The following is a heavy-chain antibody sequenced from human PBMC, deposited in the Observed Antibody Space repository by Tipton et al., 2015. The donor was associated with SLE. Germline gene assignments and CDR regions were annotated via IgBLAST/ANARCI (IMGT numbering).Heavy chain of an antibody. CDR1: GGSISSSSYY. J-gene: IGHJ3*02. Sequence: TLSLTCTVSGGSISSSSYYWDWIRQPPGKGLEWIGSMYYSGSTYYNPSLKSRVTISIDTSKNQFSLKLSSVTAADTAVYYCATTVTTTASYGAFDIWGQGTMVTISS. D-gene: IGHD4-17*01. CDR2: MYYSGST. CDR3: ATTVTTTASYGAFDI. V-gene: IGHV4-39*07.